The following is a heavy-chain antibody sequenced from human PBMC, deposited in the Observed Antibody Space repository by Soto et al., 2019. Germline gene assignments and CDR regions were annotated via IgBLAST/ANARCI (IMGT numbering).Heavy chain of an antibody. V-gene: IGHV4-30-2*01. Sequence: QLQLQESGSGLVKPSQTLSLTCAVSGGSISSGGYSWSWIRQPPGKGLEWIGYIYHSGSTYYNPTLQSRATISVDRSKSQFSLKLSSVTAAATAVYYWARRRRFPCHDGIDVWGQRTTVSVSS. CDR2: IYHSGST. CDR1: GGSISSGGYS. J-gene: IGHJ6*02. D-gene: IGHD2-21*01. CDR3: ARRRRFPCHDGIDV.